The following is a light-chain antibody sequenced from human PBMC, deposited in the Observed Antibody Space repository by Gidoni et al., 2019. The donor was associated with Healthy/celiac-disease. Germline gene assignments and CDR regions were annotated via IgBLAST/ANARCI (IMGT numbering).Light chain of an antibody. CDR3: QKYNSAIFT. Sequence: DIQMTPSPSSLSASVGDRVTITCRASQAISNYLAWYQQKPGKVPKLLIYAASTLQSGVPSRFCGSGSGTDFTLTISSRQPEDVATYYCQKYNSAIFTFXPXTKVDIK. CDR2: AAS. CDR1: QAISNY. J-gene: IGKJ3*01. V-gene: IGKV1-27*01.